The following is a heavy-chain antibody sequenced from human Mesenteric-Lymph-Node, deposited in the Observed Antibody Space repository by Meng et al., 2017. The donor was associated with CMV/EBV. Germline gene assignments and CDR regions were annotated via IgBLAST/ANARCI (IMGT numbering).Heavy chain of an antibody. CDR2: INSDGSST. CDR3: ARDRVRAGGSGSTPYYYYYYGMDV. CDR1: GFTFSSYW. D-gene: IGHD3-10*01. J-gene: IGHJ6*02. Sequence: GESLKISCAASGFTFSSYWMHWVRQAPGKGLVWVSRINSDGSSTSYADSVKGRFTISRDNAKNTLYLQMNSLRAEDTAVYYCARDRVRAGGSGSTPYYYYYYGMDVWGQGTTVTVSS. V-gene: IGHV3-74*01.